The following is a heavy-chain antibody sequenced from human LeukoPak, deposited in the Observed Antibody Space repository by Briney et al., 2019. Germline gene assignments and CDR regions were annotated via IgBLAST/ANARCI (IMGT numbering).Heavy chain of an antibody. CDR1: GYTFTGYY. D-gene: IGHD3-22*01. CDR2: FNPNSGGT. CDR3: ARDYYDSSGYYVAPDDAFDI. V-gene: IGHV1-2*02. Sequence: ASVKVSCKASGYTFTGYYIHWVRQAPGQGLEWMGWFNPNSGGTNYAQKFQGRVTMTRDTSISTAYMELSRLRSDDTAVYYCARDYYDSSGYYVAPDDAFDIWGQGTMVTVSS. J-gene: IGHJ3*02.